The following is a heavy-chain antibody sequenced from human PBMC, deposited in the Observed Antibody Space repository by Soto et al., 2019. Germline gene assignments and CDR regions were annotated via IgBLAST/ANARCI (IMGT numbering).Heavy chain of an antibody. CDR3: ARGHGDYERPPYSYHGMDV. J-gene: IGHJ6*02. CDR2: IYIGGST. CDR1: GFTVNNNY. Sequence: PAGSLRLSCAPSGFTVNNNYMSWVRQAPGKGLEWVSVIYIGGSTYYADSVKGRFTISRDNSKNTLYLQMNSLRAEDTAVYYCARGHGDYERPPYSYHGMDVWGQGTTVTVSS. D-gene: IGHD4-17*01. V-gene: IGHV3-53*01.